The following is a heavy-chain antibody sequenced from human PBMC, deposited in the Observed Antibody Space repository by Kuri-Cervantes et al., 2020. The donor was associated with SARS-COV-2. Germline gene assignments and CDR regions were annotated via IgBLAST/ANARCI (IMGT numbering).Heavy chain of an antibody. V-gene: IGHV3-30*18. CDR3: AKDRVGVLDS. CDR1: GFTFSSYG. Sequence: GGSLRLSCAASGFTFSSYGMHWVRQAPGKGLEWVAVISYDGSNKYYADSVKGRFTISRDNSKNKLYLQVNSLRAEDTAVYYCAKDRVGVLDSWGQGTQVTVSS. J-gene: IGHJ5*01. CDR2: ISYDGSNK. D-gene: IGHD2-21*01.